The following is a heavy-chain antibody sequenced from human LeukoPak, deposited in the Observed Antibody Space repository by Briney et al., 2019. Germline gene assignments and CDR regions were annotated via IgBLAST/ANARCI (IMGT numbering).Heavy chain of an antibody. CDR3: SREWGTGNDLRPDY. CDR2: IRSSIYGGTP. J-gene: IGHJ4*02. V-gene: IGHV3-49*03. D-gene: IGHD1-1*01. Sequence: LSGGSLRLSCTSSGFTFREFAVSWFRQAPGKGLEWIGFIRSSIYGGTPKAAASVKGRFIFSRDDSKGVAYLRMNSLKTEDTAVYYCSREWGTGNDLRPDYWGQGTLVTVSS. CDR1: GFTFREFA.